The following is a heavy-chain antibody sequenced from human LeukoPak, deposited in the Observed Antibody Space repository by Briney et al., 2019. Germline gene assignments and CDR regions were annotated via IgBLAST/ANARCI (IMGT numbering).Heavy chain of an antibody. J-gene: IGHJ3*02. CDR1: GGSISSYY. D-gene: IGHD2-2*01. V-gene: IGHV4-59*01. CDR3: ARVVGNIVVVPAGFAFDI. CDR2: IYYSGST. Sequence: SETLSLTCTVSGGSISSYYWSWIRQPPGKGLEWIGYIYYSGSTNYNPSLKSRVTISVDTSKNQFSLKLSSVTAADTAVYYCARVVGNIVVVPAGFAFDIWGQGTMVTVSS.